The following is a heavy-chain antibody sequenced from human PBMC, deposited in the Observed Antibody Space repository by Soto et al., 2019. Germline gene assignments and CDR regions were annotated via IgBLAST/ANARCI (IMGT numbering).Heavy chain of an antibody. J-gene: IGHJ4*02. CDR3: ARESEDLTSNFDY. CDR1: GFTFTRYS. Sequence: GSLRLSCAASGFTFTRYSMNRVRQAPGKGLEWVSSISSTTNYIYYADSMKGRFTVSRDNAKNSVYLEMNSLSAEDTALYYCARESEDLTSNFDYWGQGTLVTVSS. CDR2: ISSTTNYI. V-gene: IGHV3-21*01.